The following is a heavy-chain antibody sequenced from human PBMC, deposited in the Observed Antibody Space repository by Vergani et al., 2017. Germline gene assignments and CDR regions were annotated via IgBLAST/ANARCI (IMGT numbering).Heavy chain of an antibody. Sequence: QLQLQESGPGLVKPSETLSLTCTVSGGSISSSSYYWGWIRQPPGKGLEWIGSIFYSGSTYYNPSLKSRVTISVDTSKNQFSLKLSSVTAADAAVYYCARIRGSWESKYYFDYWGQGTLVTVSS. D-gene: IGHD6-13*01. CDR1: GGSISSSSYY. CDR2: IFYSGST. V-gene: IGHV4-39*01. J-gene: IGHJ4*02. CDR3: ARIRGSWESKYYFDY.